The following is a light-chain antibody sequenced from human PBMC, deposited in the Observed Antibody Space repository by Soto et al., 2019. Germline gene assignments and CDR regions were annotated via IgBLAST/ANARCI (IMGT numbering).Light chain of an antibody. CDR3: QSYDSSLSGL. V-gene: IGLV1-40*01. CDR2: GDT. J-gene: IGLJ1*01. CDR1: SSNIGAGYG. Sequence: QSVLTQPPSVSGAPGQWVTISCTGSSSNIGAGYGVHWYQQVPGTTPKLLIYGDTNRPSGVPDRFSGSKSGTSASLAITGLQAEDEGDYYCQSYDSSLSGLFGTGTKLTVL.